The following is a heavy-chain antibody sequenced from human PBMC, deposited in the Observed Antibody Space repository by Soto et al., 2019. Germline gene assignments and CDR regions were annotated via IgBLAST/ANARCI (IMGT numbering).Heavy chain of an antibody. V-gene: IGHV4-39*01. D-gene: IGHD4-17*01. CDR2: IYYSGST. J-gene: IGHJ4*02. CDR3: ARHKGGTVTTGYYFDY. Sequence: QLQLQESGPGLVKPSETLSLTCTVSGGSISSSSYYWGWIRQPPGKGLEWIGSIYYSGSTYYNPSLKSRVTISVDTSKNQFSLKLSSVTAADTAVYYCARHKGGTVTTGYYFDYWGQGTLVTVSS. CDR1: GGSISSSSYY.